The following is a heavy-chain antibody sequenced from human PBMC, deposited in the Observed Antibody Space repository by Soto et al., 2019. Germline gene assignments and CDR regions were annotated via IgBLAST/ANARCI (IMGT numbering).Heavy chain of an antibody. J-gene: IGHJ5*02. CDR3: ARDRVVVTAADNCFDP. V-gene: IGHV1-2*02. CDR2: INPNSGGT. Sequence: ASVKVSCKASGYTFTGYYMHWVRQAPGQGLEWMGWINPNSGGTNYAQKFQGRVTMTRDTSISTAYMELSRLRSDDTAVYYCARDRVVVTAADNCFDPWGQGTLVTVSS. D-gene: IGHD2-21*02. CDR1: GYTFTGYY.